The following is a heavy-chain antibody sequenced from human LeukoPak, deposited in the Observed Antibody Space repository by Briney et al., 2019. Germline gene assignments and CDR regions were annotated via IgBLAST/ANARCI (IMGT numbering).Heavy chain of an antibody. CDR1: GFTFTTYW. Sequence: GGSLRLSCAASGFTFTTYWMSWVRQAPGKGLEWVANIKQDGTEKYYVDSVKGRFTISRDNAKNSLYLQMNSLKTEDTAVYYCTRVLEGSGSYLLYYYYYMDVWGKGTTVTISS. J-gene: IGHJ6*03. CDR3: TRVLEGSGSYLLYYYYYMDV. V-gene: IGHV3-7*03. D-gene: IGHD3-10*01. CDR2: IKQDGTEK.